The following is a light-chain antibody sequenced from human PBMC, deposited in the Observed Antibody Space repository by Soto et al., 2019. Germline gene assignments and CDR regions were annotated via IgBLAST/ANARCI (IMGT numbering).Light chain of an antibody. CDR3: QQYGSSPYT. CDR2: GAS. Sequence: EIVLTQSPGTLSLSPGERATLSCRASQSVSSSYLAWYHQKPGQAPRLLMYGASSRATGIPDRFSGGGSATDFTLTISRLEPEDFAVYYCQQYGSSPYTFGQGTKLEIK. J-gene: IGKJ2*01. V-gene: IGKV3-20*01. CDR1: QSVSSSY.